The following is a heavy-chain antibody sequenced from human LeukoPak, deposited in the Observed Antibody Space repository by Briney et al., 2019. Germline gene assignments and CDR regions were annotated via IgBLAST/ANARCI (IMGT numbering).Heavy chain of an antibody. V-gene: IGHV1-46*01. CDR3: ARADYDSSGDDAFDI. D-gene: IGHD3-22*01. J-gene: IGHJ3*02. Sequence: ASVKVSCKASGYTFTGYYMHWVRQAPGQGLEWMGWINPSGGSTSYAQRFQGRVTMTRDMSTSTVYMELSSLRSEDTAVYYCARADYDSSGDDAFDIWGQGTMVTVSS. CDR2: INPSGGST. CDR1: GYTFTGYY.